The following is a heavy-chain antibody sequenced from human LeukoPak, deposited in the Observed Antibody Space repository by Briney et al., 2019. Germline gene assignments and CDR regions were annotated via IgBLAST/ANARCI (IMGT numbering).Heavy chain of an antibody. CDR2: ISSSSSYI. Sequence: GGSLRLSCAASGFTFSTYWMSWVRQAPGKGLEWVSSISSSSSYIYYADSVKGRFTISRDNAKNSLYLQMNSLRAEDTAVYYCAKETRAGDIVVVPAAVLDYWGQGTLVTVSS. V-gene: IGHV3-21*01. CDR3: AKETRAGDIVVVPAAVLDY. J-gene: IGHJ4*02. D-gene: IGHD2-2*01. CDR1: GFTFSTYW.